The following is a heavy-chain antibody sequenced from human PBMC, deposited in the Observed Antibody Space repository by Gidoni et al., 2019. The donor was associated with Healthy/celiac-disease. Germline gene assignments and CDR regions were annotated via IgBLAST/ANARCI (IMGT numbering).Heavy chain of an antibody. CDR3: ARGLAYCGGDCYRSFFDY. J-gene: IGHJ4*02. CDR1: GGSFSGYY. CDR2: INHSGST. V-gene: IGHV4-34*01. Sequence: QVQLQQWGAGLLKPSETLSLTCAVYGGSFSGYYWSWIRQPPGKGLEWIGEINHSGSTNYNPSLKSRVTISVDTSKNQFSLKLSSVTAADTAVYYCARGLAYCGGDCYRSFFDYWGQGTLVTVSS. D-gene: IGHD2-21*02.